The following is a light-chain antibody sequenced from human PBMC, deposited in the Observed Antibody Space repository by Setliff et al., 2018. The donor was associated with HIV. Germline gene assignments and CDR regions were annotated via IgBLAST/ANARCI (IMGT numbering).Light chain of an antibody. V-gene: IGKV3-15*01. J-gene: IGKJ1*01. Sequence: EIVMTQSPATLSVSQGERATLSCRASQSVGSALAWYQQRPGQAPRLLIHGGSTRATGIAARFRGSGSGTEFTLTTSSVQSEDFAVYYCQQYNDWGRRTFGQGTKVDIK. CDR1: QSVGSA. CDR2: GGS. CDR3: QQYNDWGRRT.